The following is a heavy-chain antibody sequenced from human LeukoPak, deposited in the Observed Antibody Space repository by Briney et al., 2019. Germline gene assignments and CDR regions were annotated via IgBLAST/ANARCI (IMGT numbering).Heavy chain of an antibody. Sequence: SETLSLTCTVSGGSISSSSYYWGWIRQPPGKGLEWIGSIYYSGSTYYNPSLKSRVTISVDTSKNQFSLKLSSVTAADTSVYYCARQRLWGSAFDMWGQGTVVTVSS. CDR3: ARQRLWGSAFDM. J-gene: IGHJ3*02. CDR1: GGSISSSSYY. CDR2: IYYSGST. D-gene: IGHD7-27*01. V-gene: IGHV4-39*01.